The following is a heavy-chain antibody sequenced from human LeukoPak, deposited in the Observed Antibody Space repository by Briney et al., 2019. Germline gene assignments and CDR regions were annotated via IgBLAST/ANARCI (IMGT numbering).Heavy chain of an antibody. CDR3: ARDRAGTTSSFDC. J-gene: IGHJ4*02. V-gene: IGHV1-2*04. CDR1: GYSFTGYY. D-gene: IGHD1-1*01. CDR2: INPNSGGT. Sequence: GASVKVSCKASGYSFTGYYIHWVRQAPGQGLEWMGWINPNSGGTNYVQKFQGWVTMTRDTSISTAYMELNRLRSDDTAVYYCARDRAGTTSSFDCWGQGTLVTVSS.